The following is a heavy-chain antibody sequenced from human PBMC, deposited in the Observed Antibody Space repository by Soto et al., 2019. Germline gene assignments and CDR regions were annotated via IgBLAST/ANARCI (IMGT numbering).Heavy chain of an antibody. V-gene: IGHV3-23*01. D-gene: IGHD2-15*01. CDR3: APHVHCSGGSCHYDAFDI. CDR1: GFIFGNYM. CDR2: VGDGGEST. Sequence: EVQLLESGGGLVQPGESLRLSCAFSGFIFGNYMMTWVRQAPGKGLEWVLTVGDGGESTYYADSVKGRFTISTDNSKNTLYLQMDSLGVEDTAVYYCAPHVHCSGGSCHYDAFDIRGQGIMVTVSS. J-gene: IGHJ3*02.